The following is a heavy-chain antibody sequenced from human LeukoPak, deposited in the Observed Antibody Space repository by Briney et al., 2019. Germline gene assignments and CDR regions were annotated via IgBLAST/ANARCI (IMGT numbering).Heavy chain of an antibody. Sequence: PGGSLRLSCAASGFTFSSYAMSWVRQAPGKGQEWVSAISGSGGSTYYADSVKGRFTISRDNSKNTLYLQMNSLGAEDTAVYYCSKESVRYSRSGEGQKWGQGTLVTVSS. CDR1: GFTFSSYA. V-gene: IGHV3-23*01. J-gene: IGHJ4*02. CDR3: SKESVRYSRSGEGQK. D-gene: IGHD1-14*01. CDR2: ISGSGGST.